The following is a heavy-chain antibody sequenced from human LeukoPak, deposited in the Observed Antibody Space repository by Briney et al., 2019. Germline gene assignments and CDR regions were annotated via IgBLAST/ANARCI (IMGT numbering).Heavy chain of an antibody. CDR2: INPNSGGT. J-gene: IGHJ4*02. Sequence: ASVKVSCTASGYTFTDYYIHWVRQAPGQGLEWMGWINPNSGGTNYAQKFQGRVTMTRDTSISTAYMDLSRLRSDDTAVYYCARGSIVGATFDYFDYWGQGTLVTVSS. CDR3: ARGSIVGATFDYFDY. D-gene: IGHD1-26*01. CDR1: GYTFTDYY. V-gene: IGHV1-2*02.